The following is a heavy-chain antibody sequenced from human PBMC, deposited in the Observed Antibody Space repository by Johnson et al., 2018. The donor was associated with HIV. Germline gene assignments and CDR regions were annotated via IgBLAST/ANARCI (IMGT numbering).Heavy chain of an antibody. J-gene: IGHJ3*02. D-gene: IGHD6-6*01. V-gene: IGHV3-74*01. CDR3: ARDRKWVAARSGDAFDI. CDR1: GFTFSSYW. Sequence: VQLVESGGGLVQPGGSLRLSCAVSGFTFSSYWMHWVRQAPGKGLVWVSRINSDGSSTRYADSVKGRFTISRDNAKNTLYLQMNSLRAEDTAVYYFARDRKWVAARSGDAFDIWGQGTMVTVSS. CDR2: INSDGSST.